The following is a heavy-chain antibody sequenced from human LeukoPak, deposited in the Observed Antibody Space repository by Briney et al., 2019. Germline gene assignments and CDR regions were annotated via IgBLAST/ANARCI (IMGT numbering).Heavy chain of an antibody. CDR3: ASVRRGFGESSKYYAYYYMGV. J-gene: IGHJ6*03. D-gene: IGHD3-10*01. CDR2: NHYSGST. CDR1: GRSISSSSYY. V-gene: IGHV4-39*01. Sequence: SETLSLTCTVSGRSISSSSYYWAWIRQPPGKGLEWNGRNHYSGSTYYNPSLQSRVTISIHTYKNQFSLKLSSVTAADAAVYYCASVRRGFGESSKYYAYYYMGVWGKGTTVTISS.